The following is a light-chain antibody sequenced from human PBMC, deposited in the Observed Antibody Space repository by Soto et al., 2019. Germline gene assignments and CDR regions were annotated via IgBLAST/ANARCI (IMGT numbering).Light chain of an antibody. V-gene: IGKV1-5*01. CDR1: QSISSW. CDR2: DAS. CDR3: QPYNSYHLT. Sequence: DIQMNQSPSTLSAAVGDRVTSTCRASQSISSWLAWYQQKPGKAPKLLIYDASSLESGVPSRFSGSGSGTEFTLTISSLQPDDFATYYCQPYNSYHLTFGQGTRLEIK. J-gene: IGKJ5*01.